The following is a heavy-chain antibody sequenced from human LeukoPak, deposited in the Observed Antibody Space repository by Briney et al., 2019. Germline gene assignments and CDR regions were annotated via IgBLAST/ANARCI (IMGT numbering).Heavy chain of an antibody. CDR1: GYTFTSYY. Sequence: ASVKVSRKASGYTFTSYYMHWVRQAPGQGLEWMGIIYPSGGSTTYAQKFQGRVTMTSDTSTSTVYMQLTSLRSEDTAVYYCARGKPYDFWSGYSGSIDYWGQGTLVTVSS. CDR2: IYPSGGST. J-gene: IGHJ4*02. V-gene: IGHV1-46*01. CDR3: ARGKPYDFWSGYSGSIDY. D-gene: IGHD3-3*01.